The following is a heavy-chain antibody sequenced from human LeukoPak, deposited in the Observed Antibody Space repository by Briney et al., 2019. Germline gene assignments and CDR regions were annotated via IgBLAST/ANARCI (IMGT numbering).Heavy chain of an antibody. V-gene: IGHV4-38-2*02. CDR2: IYHSGST. CDR3: ARDVGARLPGH. J-gene: IGHJ4*02. Sequence: PSETLSLTCTVSGYSISSGYYWGWIRQPPGKGLEWIGSIYHSGSTYYNPSLKSRVTISVDTSKNQFSLKLSSVTAADTAVYYCARDVGARLPGHWGQGILVTVSS. D-gene: IGHD6-6*01. CDR1: GYSISSGYY.